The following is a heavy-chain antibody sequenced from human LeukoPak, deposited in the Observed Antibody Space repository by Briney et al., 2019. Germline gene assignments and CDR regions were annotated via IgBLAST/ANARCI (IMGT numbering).Heavy chain of an antibody. CDR1: GGSVSSGSYY. J-gene: IGHJ5*02. CDR2: IYYSGST. V-gene: IGHV4-61*01. Sequence: SETLSLTCTVSGGSVSSGSYYWSWIRQPPGKGLEWIGYIYYSGSTNYNPSLKSRVTISVDTSKNQFSLKLSSVTAADTAVYYCARSITKVRGVRRVWFDPWGQGTLVTVSS. CDR3: ARSITKVRGVRRVWFDP. D-gene: IGHD3-10*01.